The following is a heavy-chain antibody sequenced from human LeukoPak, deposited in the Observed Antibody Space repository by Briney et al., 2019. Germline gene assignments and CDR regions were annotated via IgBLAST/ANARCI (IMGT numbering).Heavy chain of an antibody. CDR3: AKDGGGWLSTGWYYFDY. J-gene: IGHJ4*02. Sequence: PGGSLRLSCEASGFTFNNYAMSWVRQAPGKGLEWVATISGGGANTYYADFVKGRFTISRDNSENTVYLQMKYLKTEDTAIYFCAKDGGGWLSTGWYYFDYWSQGTLVTVSS. CDR1: GFTFNNYA. CDR2: ISGGGANT. D-gene: IGHD6-19*01. V-gene: IGHV3-23*01.